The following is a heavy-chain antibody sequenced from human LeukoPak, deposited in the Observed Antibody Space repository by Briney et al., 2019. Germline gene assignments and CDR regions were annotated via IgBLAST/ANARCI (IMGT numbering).Heavy chain of an antibody. CDR2: ISGSGGST. Sequence: GGSLRLSCAASGFTFSSYAMSWVRQAPGKGLEWVSAISGSGGSTYYADSVKGRFTISRDNSKNTLYLQMNSLRAEDTAVYYCARGDYAKVHYYYYYGMDVWGQGTTVTVSS. D-gene: IGHD4-17*01. J-gene: IGHJ6*02. V-gene: IGHV3-23*01. CDR3: ARGDYAKVHYYYYYGMDV. CDR1: GFTFSSYA.